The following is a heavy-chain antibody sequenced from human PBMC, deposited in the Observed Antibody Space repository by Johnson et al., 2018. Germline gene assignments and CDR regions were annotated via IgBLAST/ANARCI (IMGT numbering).Heavy chain of an antibody. D-gene: IGHD3-3*01. CDR2: MSPNSGNT. CDR3: ARRSAGTIFVVWNGMDV. J-gene: IGHJ6*02. Sequence: QVQLVQSGAEVKKPGASVKVSCKASGYTFISYDINWVRQATGQGLEWMGWMSPNSGNTGYAHKFQGRVTMTRNTSISTAYMELSSLRSEETAVYYCARRSAGTIFVVWNGMDVWDQGTTVTVYS. CDR1: GYTFISYD. V-gene: IGHV1-8*01.